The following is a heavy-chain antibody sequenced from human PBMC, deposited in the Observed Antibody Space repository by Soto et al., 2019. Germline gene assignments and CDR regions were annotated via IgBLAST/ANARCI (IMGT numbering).Heavy chain of an antibody. CDR2: ISGIGGST. Sequence: VRLVESGGGVVQPGRSLRLSCAASGFTFTDYALSWVRQAPGKGLEWVATISGIGGSTYLADSVKGRLSISRDNSKNTVSLLMNSLRAEDTAVYFCARGSSGYISSWYYFDYWGRGTLVTVSS. CDR1: GFTFTDYA. J-gene: IGHJ4*02. V-gene: IGHV3-23*04. D-gene: IGHD6-13*01. CDR3: ARGSSGYISSWYYFDY.